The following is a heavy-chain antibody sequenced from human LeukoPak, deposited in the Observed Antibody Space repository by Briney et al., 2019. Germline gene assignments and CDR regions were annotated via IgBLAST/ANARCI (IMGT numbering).Heavy chain of an antibody. J-gene: IGHJ1*01. V-gene: IGHV4-59*03. Sequence: PSETLSFTCTVSRAPMSSFFWSWIRQPPGKGLEWIGHIHYSGTTKYNPSLTSRITLSMDTSKSQVSLRLTSVTAADTAMYYCAASGNSWWEGFFHDWGQGTLVSVSS. CDR2: IHYSGTT. CDR3: AASGNSWWEGFFHD. CDR1: RAPMSSFF. D-gene: IGHD2-8*02.